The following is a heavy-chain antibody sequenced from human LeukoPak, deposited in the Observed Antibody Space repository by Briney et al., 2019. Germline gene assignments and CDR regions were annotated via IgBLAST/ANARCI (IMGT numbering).Heavy chain of an antibody. D-gene: IGHD1-1*01. CDR2: IYSCGST. V-gene: IGHV3-53*01. Sequence: GGSLRLSCAASGFTVSSNYMSWVRQAPGKGLEWVSVIYSCGSTYYADSVKGRFTISRDNSKNTLYLQMNSLRAEDTAVYYCAKDHFDGTTAWYYYGMDVWGQGTTVTVSS. CDR1: GFTVSSNY. J-gene: IGHJ6*02. CDR3: AKDHFDGTTAWYYYGMDV.